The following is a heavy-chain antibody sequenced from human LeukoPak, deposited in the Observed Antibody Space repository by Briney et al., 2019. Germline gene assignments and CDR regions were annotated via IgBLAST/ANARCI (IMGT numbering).Heavy chain of an antibody. J-gene: IGHJ4*02. Sequence: SETLSLTCIVSGDSISGSPYSWGWIRQPPGKGLEWIGSICSGGSTYYNPSLKSRVTISVDTSNNQFSLKLSSVTAADTAVYYCARLSRGLAGSYWGQGTLVTVSS. CDR3: ARLSRGLAGSY. V-gene: IGHV4-39*01. D-gene: IGHD6-13*01. CDR1: GDSISGSPYS. CDR2: ICSGGST.